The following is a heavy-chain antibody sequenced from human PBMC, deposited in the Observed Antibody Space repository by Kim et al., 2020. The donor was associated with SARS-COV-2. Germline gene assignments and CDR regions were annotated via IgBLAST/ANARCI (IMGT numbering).Heavy chain of an antibody. CDR1: GFTFSDHY. Sequence: GGSLRLSCAASGFTFSDHYMDWVRQAPGKGLEWVGRTRNKANSYTTEYAASVKGRFTISRDDSKNSLYLQMNSLKTEDTAVYYCARVLWGCTNGVCYQNGMDVWGQGTTVTVSS. CDR2: TRNKANSYTT. D-gene: IGHD2-8*01. V-gene: IGHV3-72*01. CDR3: ARVLWGCTNGVCYQNGMDV. J-gene: IGHJ6*02.